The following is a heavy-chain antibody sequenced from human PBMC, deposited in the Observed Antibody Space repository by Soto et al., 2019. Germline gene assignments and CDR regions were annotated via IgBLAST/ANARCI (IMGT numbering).Heavy chain of an antibody. CDR3: ASGIQLWLRRINNGYSG. V-gene: IGHV1-69*12. CDR2: IIPMFGTA. J-gene: IGHJ4*02. CDR1: GGTFSTYA. Sequence: QVQLVQSGAEVKKPESSVKVSCQATGGTFSTYAISWVRQAPGQGLEWMGGIIPMFGTANYAQRFQDRVTITADESTNTVYMELSSLRSEDTAVYFSASGIQLWLRRINNGYSGWGQGTLVTVSS. D-gene: IGHD5-18*01.